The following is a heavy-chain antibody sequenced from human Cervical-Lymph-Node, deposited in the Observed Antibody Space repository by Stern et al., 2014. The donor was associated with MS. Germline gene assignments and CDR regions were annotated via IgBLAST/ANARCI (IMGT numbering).Heavy chain of an antibody. CDR2: IKQDGSEK. Sequence: EVQLVESGGGLVQPGGSLRLSCAASGFTFSSYWMSWVRQAPGKGLEWVANIKQDGSEKYYVGSVKCLFTISRDNAKNSLYLQMNSLRAEDTAVYYCATTGTTWCFDYWGQGTLVTVSS. CDR1: GFTFSSYW. V-gene: IGHV3-7*01. D-gene: IGHD1-1*01. CDR3: ATTGTTWCFDY. J-gene: IGHJ4*02.